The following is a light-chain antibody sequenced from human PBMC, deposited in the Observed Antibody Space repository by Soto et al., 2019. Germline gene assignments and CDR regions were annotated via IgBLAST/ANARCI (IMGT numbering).Light chain of an antibody. J-gene: IGLJ1*01. CDR2: EVS. Sequence: QSALTQPASVSGCPGQSITSSCTLTSGVVGGYNYGSWYLQLQSKAPILMIYEVSDRPSGVSNRFSGSKSGNTASLTISGLQAEDEDDYYCSSCISRSRVFGAGSKVTV. CDR3: SSCISRSRV. CDR1: SGVVGGYNY. V-gene: IGLV2-14*01.